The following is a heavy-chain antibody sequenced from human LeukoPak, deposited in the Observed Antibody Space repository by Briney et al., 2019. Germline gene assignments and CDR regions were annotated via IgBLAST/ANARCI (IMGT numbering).Heavy chain of an antibody. Sequence: GGSLRLSCVASGFSFSSYWMAWVRQTPGKGLEWVANIKYDGSHKYYVDSVKGRFTISRDNAKNSVYLQMNSLRVDDTAVYFCASSHDSSGNDWGQGTMVTVSS. V-gene: IGHV3-7*01. J-gene: IGHJ4*02. CDR2: IKYDGSHK. D-gene: IGHD3-22*01. CDR3: ASSHDSSGND. CDR1: GFSFSSYW.